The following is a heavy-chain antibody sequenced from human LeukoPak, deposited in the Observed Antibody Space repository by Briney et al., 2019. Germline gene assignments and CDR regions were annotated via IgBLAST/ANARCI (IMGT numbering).Heavy chain of an antibody. V-gene: IGHV3-23*01. CDR1: GFTFSNYA. D-gene: IGHD6-19*01. CDR3: AKGTVTLAGDGAFDV. CDR2: ISGSGART. J-gene: IGHJ3*01. Sequence: GGSLRLSCTASGFTFSNYAMNWVRQAPGKGLEWVSGISGSGARTYFAVSVKGRFTISRDNSRNTQYLQMNILRAEDTAVYYCAKGTVTLAGDGAFDVWGQGTMVTVSS.